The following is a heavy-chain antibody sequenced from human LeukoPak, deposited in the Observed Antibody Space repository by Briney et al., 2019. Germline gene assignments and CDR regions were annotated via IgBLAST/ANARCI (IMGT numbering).Heavy chain of an antibody. Sequence: PSETLSLTCTVSGGSISSSSYYWGWIRQPPGKGLEWIGSIYYSGSTCHNPSLKNRVSISVDASQNQFSLRLSSVTAADTAVYYCSRSGTHCHGGSCYPGVYYDYWAQGTLVTVSS. J-gene: IGHJ4*02. CDR3: SRSGTHCHGGSCYPGVYYDY. V-gene: IGHV4-39*01. D-gene: IGHD2-15*01. CDR1: GGSISSSSYY. CDR2: IYYSGST.